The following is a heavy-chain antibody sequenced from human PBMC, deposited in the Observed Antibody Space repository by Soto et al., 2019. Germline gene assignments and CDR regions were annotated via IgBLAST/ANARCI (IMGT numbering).Heavy chain of an antibody. J-gene: IGHJ6*02. D-gene: IGHD6-6*01. CDR3: ARAKEYTSSSGMDV. Sequence: QVQLQQSGPGLVKPSQTLSLTCAISGDCVSSDTAAWNWIRQSPSRGLEWLGRTYYRSKWYNDYAVSVKSRITLNPDTSKNQFSLQLNSLTPEDTAVYYCARAKEYTSSSGMDVWGQGITVTVSS. V-gene: IGHV6-1*01. CDR1: GDCVSSDTAA. CDR2: TYYRSKWYN.